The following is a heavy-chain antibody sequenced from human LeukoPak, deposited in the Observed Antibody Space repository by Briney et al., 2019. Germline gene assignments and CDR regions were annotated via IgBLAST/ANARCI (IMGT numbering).Heavy chain of an antibody. J-gene: IGHJ3*02. V-gene: IGHV3-30*09. D-gene: IGHD3-9*01. CDR3: ARFDLSDAFDI. CDR2: MSYDGSTK. CDR1: GFTFSSYT. Sequence: GRSLRLSCAASGFTFSSYTMHWVRQAPGKGLEWVAVMSYDGSTKYYADSVKGRFAISRDNSKNTLYLQMNSLRAEGTAVYYCARFDLSDAFDIWGQGTMVTVSS.